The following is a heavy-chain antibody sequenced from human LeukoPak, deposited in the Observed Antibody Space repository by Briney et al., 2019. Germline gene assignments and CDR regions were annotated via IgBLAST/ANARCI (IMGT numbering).Heavy chain of an antibody. CDR1: GFTFSSYS. CDR3: ARDRGYNGPAEDY. CDR2: ISSSSSYI. V-gene: IGHV3-21*01. Sequence: GGSLRLSCAASGFTFSSYSMNWVRQAPGKGLEWVSSISSSSSYIYYADSVKGRFTISRDNAKSSLYLQMNSLRAEDTAVYYCARDRGYNGPAEDYWGQGTLVTVSS. D-gene: IGHD5-12*01. J-gene: IGHJ4*02.